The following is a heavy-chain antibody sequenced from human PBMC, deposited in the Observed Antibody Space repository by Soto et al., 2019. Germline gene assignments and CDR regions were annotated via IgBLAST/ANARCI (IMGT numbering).Heavy chain of an antibody. CDR2: FDPEDGET. CDR3: AISITIFGVVRMGFDY. Sequence: QVQLVQSGAEVKKPGASVKVSCKVSGYTLTELSMHWVRQAPGKGLEWMGGFDPEDGETIYAQKFQGRVTMTEETSTDTAYMELSSLRSEDTAVYYCAISITIFGVVRMGFDYWGQGTLVTVSS. D-gene: IGHD3-3*01. J-gene: IGHJ4*02. CDR1: GYTLTELS. V-gene: IGHV1-24*01.